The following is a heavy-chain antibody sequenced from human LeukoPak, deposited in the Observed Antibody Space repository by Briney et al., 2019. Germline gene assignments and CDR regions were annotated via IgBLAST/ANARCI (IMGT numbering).Heavy chain of an antibody. V-gene: IGHV1-58*02. CDR1: GFTFTSSA. Sequence: SVKVSCEASGFTFTSSAMQWVRQARGQRLEWIGWIVVGSGNTNYAQKFQGRVTITRDMSTSTAYMELSSLRSEDTAVYYCAANPYDFWRGYYVFDYWGQGTLVTVSS. D-gene: IGHD3-3*01. CDR2: IVVGSGNT. J-gene: IGHJ4*02. CDR3: AANPYDFWRGYYVFDY.